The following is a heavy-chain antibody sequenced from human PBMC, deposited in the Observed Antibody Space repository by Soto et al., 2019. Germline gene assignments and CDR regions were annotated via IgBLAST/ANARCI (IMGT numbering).Heavy chain of an antibody. D-gene: IGHD3-16*02. Sequence: EVQLLESGGGLVQPGGSLRLSCVASGFTFINYDMIWVRQAPGKGLEWVSAISGSGGITYYADSVKGRFTISRDNSKNTLFVQMNSLRAEDTAVYFCAKAPFRSYPNWFDSWGQGTRVIVSS. J-gene: IGHJ5*01. CDR3: AKAPFRSYPNWFDS. V-gene: IGHV3-23*01. CDR1: GFTFINYD. CDR2: ISGSGGIT.